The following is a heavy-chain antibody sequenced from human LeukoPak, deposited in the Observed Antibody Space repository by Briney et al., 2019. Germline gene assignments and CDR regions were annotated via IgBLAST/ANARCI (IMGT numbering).Heavy chain of an antibody. V-gene: IGHV4-34*01. CDR3: ARDTIDFWNYYYMDV. CDR1: GGSFSGYY. Sequence: SETLSLTCAVYGGSFSGYYWSWIRQPPGKGLEWIGEINHSGSTNYNPSLKSRVTISVDTSKNQFSLKLSSVTAADTAVYYCARDTIDFWNYYYMDVWGKGTTVTVSS. CDR2: INHSGST. J-gene: IGHJ6*03. D-gene: IGHD3-3*01.